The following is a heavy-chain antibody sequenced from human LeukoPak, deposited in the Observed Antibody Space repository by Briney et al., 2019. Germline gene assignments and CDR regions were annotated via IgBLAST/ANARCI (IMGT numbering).Heavy chain of an antibody. CDR3: AKVRWDHRELLLALDY. J-gene: IGHJ4*02. V-gene: IGHV3-23*01. CDR1: GFTFSRCA. D-gene: IGHD1-26*01. CDR2: FSGSGGST. Sequence: QPGGSLSLSCAASGFTFSRCAISGVRGPQGRGRGGVSDFSGSGGSTYYADSVKGRFTISRDNSKNTLYLQMNSLRAEDTAVYYCAKVRWDHRELLLALDYWGQGTLVTVSS.